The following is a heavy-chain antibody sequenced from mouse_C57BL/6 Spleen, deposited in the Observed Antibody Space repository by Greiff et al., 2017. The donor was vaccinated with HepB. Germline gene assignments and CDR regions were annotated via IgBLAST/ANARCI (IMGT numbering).Heavy chain of an antibody. CDR2: IDPSDSYT. V-gene: IGHV1-50*01. CDR1: GYTFPSYW. Sequence: QVQLQQPGAELVKPGASVKLSCKASGYTFPSYWLQWVTQRPGQGLEWIGEIDPSDSYTNYNQTFKGKATLTVDTYSSTAYMQLSSLTSEDSAVYYCAREGTGTWAYWGQGTLVTVSA. CDR3: AREGTGTWAY. D-gene: IGHD4-1*01. J-gene: IGHJ3*01.